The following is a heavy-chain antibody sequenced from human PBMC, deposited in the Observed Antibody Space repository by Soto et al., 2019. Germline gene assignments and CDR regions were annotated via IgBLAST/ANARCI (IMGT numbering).Heavy chain of an antibody. D-gene: IGHD6-19*01. CDR3: ARDLGGWPDY. CDR2: INAGNGNT. Sequence: ASVKVSCKASGFTFSNYGINWVRQAPGQGLEWMGWINAGNGNTKYSQKFQDRVTITRDTSASTAYMELSSLRSEDTAVYYCARDLGGWPDYWGQGTLVTVSS. J-gene: IGHJ4*02. V-gene: IGHV1-3*01. CDR1: GFTFSNYG.